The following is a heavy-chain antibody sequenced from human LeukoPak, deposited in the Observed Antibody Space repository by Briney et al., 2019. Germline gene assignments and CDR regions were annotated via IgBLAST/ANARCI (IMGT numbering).Heavy chain of an antibody. CDR2: ISGSGGST. CDR1: GFTFSSYA. J-gene: IGHJ4*02. V-gene: IGHV3-23*01. Sequence: GGSLRLSCAASGFTFSSYAMSWVRQAPGKGLEWVSAISGSGGSTYYADSVKGRFTISRDNSKNTLYLQMNSLRAEDTAVYYCAKDGGYCSSTSCYVYFNYWGQGTLVTVSS. D-gene: IGHD2-2*01. CDR3: AKDGGYCSSTSCYVYFNY.